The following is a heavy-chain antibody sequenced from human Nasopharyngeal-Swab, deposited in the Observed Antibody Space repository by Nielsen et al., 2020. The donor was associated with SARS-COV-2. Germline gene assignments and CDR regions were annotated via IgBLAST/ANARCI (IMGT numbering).Heavy chain of an antibody. CDR2: IYYSGST. Sequence: AGTLSLACAVSGGSVSSGCYYWSWIRQPPGKGLEWIGYIYYSGSTNYNPSLKSRVTISVDTSKNQFSLKLSSVTAADTAVYYCASSGGSGSYYKLDYWGQGTLVTVSS. D-gene: IGHD3-10*01. V-gene: IGHV4-61*01. J-gene: IGHJ4*02. CDR3: ASSGGSGSYYKLDY. CDR1: GGSVSSGCYY.